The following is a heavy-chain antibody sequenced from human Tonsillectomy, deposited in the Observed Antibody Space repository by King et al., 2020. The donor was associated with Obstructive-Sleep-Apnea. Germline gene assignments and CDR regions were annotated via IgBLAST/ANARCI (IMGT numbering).Heavy chain of an antibody. D-gene: IGHD3/OR15-3a*01. CDR2: INANSGGT. CDR3: ARDGLDFPRFYEGRGYSTSPPVSMDV. V-gene: IGHV1-2*02. Sequence: QLVQSGAEVKKPGASVKVSCKASGYSFTGYYIHWVRQAPGQGLEWMGWINANSGGTKYAQKFQGRVTMTRDTSVDTAYLELNRLTSDDTALYFRARDGLDFPRFYEGRGYSTSPPVSMDVWGQGTTVIVSS. J-gene: IGHJ6*02. CDR1: GYSFTGYY.